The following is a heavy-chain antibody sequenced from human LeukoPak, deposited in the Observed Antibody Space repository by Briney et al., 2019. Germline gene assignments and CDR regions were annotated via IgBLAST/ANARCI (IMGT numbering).Heavy chain of an antibody. V-gene: IGHV4-59*11. CDR3: ARYCSSTSCYPLGSGFDP. D-gene: IGHD2-2*01. CDR1: GGSISSHY. J-gene: IGHJ5*02. Sequence: SETLSLTCTVSGGSISSHYWSWIRQPPGKGLEWIGYIYYSGSTNYNPSLKSRVTISVDTSKNQFSLKLGSVTAADTAVYYCARYCSSTSCYPLGSGFDPWGQGTLVTVSS. CDR2: IYYSGST.